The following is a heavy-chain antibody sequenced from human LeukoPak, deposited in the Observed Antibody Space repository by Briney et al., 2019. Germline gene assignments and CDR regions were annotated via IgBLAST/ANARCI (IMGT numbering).Heavy chain of an antibody. V-gene: IGHV3-30*04. CDR3: ATRDAEYQLPPDAMDV. J-gene: IGHJ6*04. CDR1: GFTFSSYA. Sequence: PGGSLRLSCAASGFTFSSYAMHWVRQAPGKGLEWEAVISYDGSNKYYADSVKGRFTISRDNSKNPLYLQMNSLKAEDTAVYYCATRDAEYQLPPDAMDVWGKGTTVTVSS. D-gene: IGHD2-2*01. CDR2: ISYDGSNK.